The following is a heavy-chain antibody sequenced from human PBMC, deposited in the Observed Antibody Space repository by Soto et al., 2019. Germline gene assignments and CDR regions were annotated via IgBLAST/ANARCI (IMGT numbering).Heavy chain of an antibody. J-gene: IGHJ5*01. D-gene: IGHD7-27*01. Sequence: PSETLSLTXSVSGDSISNLDYLWAWIRQPPGQALEYIGYIYKSATTYYNPSFESRVAISVDTSKSQFSLNVTSVTAADTAVYFCARGRYCLTGRCFPNWFDSWGQGALVTVSS. CDR1: GDSISNLDYL. CDR2: IYKSATT. V-gene: IGHV4-30-4*01. CDR3: ARGRYCLTGRCFPNWFDS.